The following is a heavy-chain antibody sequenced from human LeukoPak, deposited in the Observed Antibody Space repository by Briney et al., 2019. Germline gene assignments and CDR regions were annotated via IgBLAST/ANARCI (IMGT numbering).Heavy chain of an antibody. CDR1: GFTFSSYV. J-gene: IGHJ4*02. D-gene: IGHD1-26*01. CDR2: IRDSGSST. CDR3: AKYGPQDSGSSHFDY. Sequence: GGSLRLSCAASGFTFSSYVMSWVRQAPGKGLEWVSAIRDSGSSTHYADSVKGRFTTSRDNSKNTLFLQMNSLRAEDTAIYYCAKYGPQDSGSSHFDYWGQGALVTVSS. V-gene: IGHV3-23*01.